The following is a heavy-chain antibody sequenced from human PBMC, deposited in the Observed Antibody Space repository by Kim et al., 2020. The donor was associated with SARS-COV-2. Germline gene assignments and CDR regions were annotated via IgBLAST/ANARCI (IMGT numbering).Heavy chain of an antibody. D-gene: IGHD3-10*01. CDR3: ARARYGSGSFDAFDI. J-gene: IGHJ3*02. Sequence: QKFQGRVTITRDTSASTAYMELSSLRSEDTAVYYCARARYGSGSFDAFDIWGQGTMVTVSS. V-gene: IGHV1-3*01.